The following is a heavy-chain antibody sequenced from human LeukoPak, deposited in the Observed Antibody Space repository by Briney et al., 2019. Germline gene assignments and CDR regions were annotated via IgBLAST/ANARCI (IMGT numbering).Heavy chain of an antibody. CDR1: GFSVSNNY. J-gene: IGHJ6*02. Sequence: PGGSLRLSCAASGFSVSNNYMSWVRQAPGKGLEWVSVLYSGGNTYYADSVQGRFTISRDNSKNTVYLQMNSLRAEDTAVYYCVRETGFGELFPYCMDVWGRGTTVTVSS. V-gene: IGHV3-53*01. CDR3: VRETGFGELFPYCMDV. CDR2: LYSGGNT. D-gene: IGHD3-10*01.